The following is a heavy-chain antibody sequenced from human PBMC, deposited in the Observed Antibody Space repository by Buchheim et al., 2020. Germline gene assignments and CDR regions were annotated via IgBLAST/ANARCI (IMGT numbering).Heavy chain of an antibody. CDR3: ARYRHSSSWDYYYGMDV. V-gene: IGHV4-30-2*01. CDR1: GGSISSGGYS. Sequence: QLQLQESGSGLVKPSQTLSLTCAVSGGSISSGGYSWSWIRQPPGKGLEWIGYIYHSGSTNYNPSLKSRVTISVDKSKNQFSLKLSSVTAAETAVYYCARYRHSSSWDYYYGMDVWGQGTT. J-gene: IGHJ6*02. CDR2: IYHSGST. D-gene: IGHD6-13*01.